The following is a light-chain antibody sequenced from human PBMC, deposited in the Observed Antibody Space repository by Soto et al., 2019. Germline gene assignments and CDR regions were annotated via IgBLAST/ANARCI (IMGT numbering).Light chain of an antibody. CDR1: QGIRNY. V-gene: IGKV1-9*01. CDR2: AAS. J-gene: IGKJ4*01. CDR3: QQLNSFPLT. Sequence: DIQLTQSPSFLSASVGDRVTITCRASQGIRNYLAWYQQKPGKAPKLLIFAASTLQSGVPSRFSGSGSGTEFTLTISSLQAEDFATYYCQQLNSFPLTFGGGTKVEIK.